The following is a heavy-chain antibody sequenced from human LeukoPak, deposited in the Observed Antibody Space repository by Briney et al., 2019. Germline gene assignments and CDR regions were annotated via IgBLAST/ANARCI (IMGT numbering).Heavy chain of an antibody. CDR3: ARDNPDYGDYGSFGLYWYFDL. D-gene: IGHD4-17*01. CDR2: INRSGST. Sequence: SETLSLTCAVYGGSFSGYYWSWIRQPPGKGLEWIGEINRSGSTNYNPSLKSRVTISVGTSKNQFSLKLSSVTAADTAVYYCARDNPDYGDYGSFGLYWYFDLWGRGTLVTVSS. J-gene: IGHJ2*01. CDR1: GGSFSGYY. V-gene: IGHV4-34*01.